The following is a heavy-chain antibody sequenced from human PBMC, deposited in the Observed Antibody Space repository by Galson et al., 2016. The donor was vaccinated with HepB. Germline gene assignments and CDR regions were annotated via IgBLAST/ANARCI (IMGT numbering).Heavy chain of an antibody. CDR2: IYHSGST. J-gene: IGHJ1*01. CDR1: STTGGGHS. V-gene: IGHV4-30-2*01. D-gene: IGHD2-21*02. CDR3: ARIPDGGDPGYFQH. Sequence: STTGGGHSWSWIRQPPGKGLEWIGYIYHSGSTYYNPSLKGRVTLSVDRSKNRFPLRLNSVTAADMAVYYCARIPDGGDPGYFQHWGQGTLVTVSS.